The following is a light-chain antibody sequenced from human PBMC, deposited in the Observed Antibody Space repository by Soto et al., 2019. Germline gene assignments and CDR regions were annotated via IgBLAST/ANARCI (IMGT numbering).Light chain of an antibody. CDR2: EVS. J-gene: IGLJ1*01. Sequence: QSVLTQPPSASGSPGQSVTISCTGTSSDVGGYNYVSWYQQHPGKAPKLMIYEVSKRPSGVPDRFSGSKSGNTASLTVSGLQAEDEADYYCISYAGSNNLVFGTGTKLTVL. CDR3: ISYAGSNNLV. CDR1: SSDVGGYNY. V-gene: IGLV2-8*01.